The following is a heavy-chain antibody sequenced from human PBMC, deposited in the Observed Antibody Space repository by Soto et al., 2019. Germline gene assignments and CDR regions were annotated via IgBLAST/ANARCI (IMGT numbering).Heavy chain of an antibody. D-gene: IGHD3-10*01. V-gene: IGHV4-39*01. CDR3: ARRSPGGLPGSYYYGMDV. CDR2: IYYTGST. CDR1: DGSISSTNYY. J-gene: IGHJ6*02. Sequence: QLQLQESGPGLVKPSETLSLTCTVSDGSISSTNYYWGWIRQPPGKGLEWIGSIYYTGSTYYNPSLKSRVTISVDTSKNPFSLKRSSVTAADTAVYYCARRSPGGLPGSYYYGMDVWGQGTTVTVSS.